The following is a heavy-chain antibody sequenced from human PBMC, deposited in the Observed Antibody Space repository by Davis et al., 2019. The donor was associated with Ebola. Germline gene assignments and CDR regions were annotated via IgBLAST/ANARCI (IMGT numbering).Heavy chain of an antibody. D-gene: IGHD6-25*01. CDR3: AISQRTWDMEY. CDR1: GFTFSSYG. V-gene: IGHV3-33*01. J-gene: IGHJ4*02. Sequence: PGGSLRLSCAASGFTFSSYGMHWVRQAPGKGLEWVAVIWYDGSNKYYADSVKGRFTISRDNSKNTLYLQMNSLRAEDTAVYYCAISQRTWDMEYWGQGTLVTVSS. CDR2: IWYDGSNK.